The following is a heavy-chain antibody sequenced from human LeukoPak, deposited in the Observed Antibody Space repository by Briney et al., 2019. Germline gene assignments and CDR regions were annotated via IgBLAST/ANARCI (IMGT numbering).Heavy chain of an antibody. J-gene: IGHJ3*02. D-gene: IGHD3-22*01. CDR1: GGSFSGYY. Sequence: PSETLSLTCAVYGGSFSGYYWSWIRQPPGKGLEWIGYFYYSGSTNYNPSLKSRVTISVDTSKNQFSLKLSSVTAADTAVYYCARAANFHYDSSGYSNSYDAFDIWGQGTMVTVSS. CDR3: ARAANFHYDSSGYSNSYDAFDI. CDR2: FYYSGST. V-gene: IGHV4-59*01.